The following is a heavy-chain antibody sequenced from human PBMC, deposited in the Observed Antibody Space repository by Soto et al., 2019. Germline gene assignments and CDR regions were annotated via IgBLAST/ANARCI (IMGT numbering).Heavy chain of an antibody. CDR3: ARLRGYYDSSGYTHTRYYYYGMDF. Sequence: SETLSLTCTVSGGSISSYYWSWIRQPPGKGLEWIGYIYYSGSTNYNPSLKSRVTISVDTSKKQFSLKLSSVTAADTAVYYCARLRGYYDSSGYTHTRYYYYGMDFWGQGTTVTVSS. V-gene: IGHV4-59*01. J-gene: IGHJ6*02. CDR1: GGSISSYY. D-gene: IGHD3-22*01. CDR2: IYYSGST.